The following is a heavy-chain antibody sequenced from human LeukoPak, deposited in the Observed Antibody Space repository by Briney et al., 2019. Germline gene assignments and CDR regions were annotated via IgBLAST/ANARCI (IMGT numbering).Heavy chain of an antibody. J-gene: IGHJ3*02. CDR1: GGSISSGGYS. CDR2: IYHSGST. Sequence: SETLSLTCAVSGGSISSGGYSWSWIRQPPGKGLEWIGYIYHSGSTYYNPSLKSRVTISVDRSKNQFSLKLSSVTAADTAVYYCAGSGSYRDAFDIWSQGTMVTVSS. D-gene: IGHD1-26*01. CDR3: AGSGSYRDAFDI. V-gene: IGHV4-30-2*01.